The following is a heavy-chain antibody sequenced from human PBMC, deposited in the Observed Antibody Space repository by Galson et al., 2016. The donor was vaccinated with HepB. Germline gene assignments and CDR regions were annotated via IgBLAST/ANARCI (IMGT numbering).Heavy chain of an antibody. Sequence: SLRLSGAASGFTFDDYAMHWVRQAPRKGLEWVSGISWNSGSIGYADSVKGRFTISRDNAKNSLYLQMNSLRAEDTALYYCAKDLPVGVNEVGHGMDVWGKGTTVTVSS. D-gene: IGHD1-1*01. V-gene: IGHV3-9*01. CDR2: ISWNSGSI. CDR1: GFTFDDYA. J-gene: IGHJ6*04. CDR3: AKDLPVGVNEVGHGMDV.